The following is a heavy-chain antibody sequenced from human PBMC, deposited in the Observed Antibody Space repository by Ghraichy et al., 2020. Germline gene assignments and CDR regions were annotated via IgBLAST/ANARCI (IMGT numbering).Heavy chain of an antibody. CDR3: AKRGNDGRNSPIDS. Sequence: GGSLRLSCAASGFIFNKYSMNWVRQPPGKALEWVSDINANNDEASYADSVKGRFTISRDNSNNMVYLQMNSLRVEDTALYYCAKRGNDGRNSPIDSWGQGILVTVSS. J-gene: IGHJ4*02. V-gene: IGHV3-23*01. D-gene: IGHD1-14*01. CDR1: GFIFNKYS. CDR2: INANNDEA.